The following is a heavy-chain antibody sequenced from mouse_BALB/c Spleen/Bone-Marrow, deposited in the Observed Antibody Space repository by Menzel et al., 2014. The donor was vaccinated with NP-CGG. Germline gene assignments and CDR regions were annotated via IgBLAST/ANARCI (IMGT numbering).Heavy chain of an antibody. CDR2: IDPANGNT. V-gene: IGHV14-3*02. CDR3: ARYYYGFYFDY. D-gene: IGHD1-1*01. J-gene: IGHJ2*01. Sequence: EVKLMESGAELVKPGASVELSCTASGFNIKDTYMHWVKQRPEQGLEWIGRIDPANGNTKYDPKFQGKATITADTSSNTAYLQLSSLTSEDTAVYYCARYYYGFYFDYWGQGTTLTVSS. CDR1: GFNIKDTY.